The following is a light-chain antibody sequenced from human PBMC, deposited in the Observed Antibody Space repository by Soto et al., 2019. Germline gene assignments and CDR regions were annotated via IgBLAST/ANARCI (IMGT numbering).Light chain of an antibody. Sequence: DIQMTQSPSSLSASVGDRVTITCQASQDISNYLNWYQQKPGKAPKLLIYDASNLETGVPSRFSGSGSGTDFTFNISSLQPEDIATYYCQQYDNLLRAFGPGTKVDIK. CDR1: QDISNY. CDR2: DAS. V-gene: IGKV1-33*01. CDR3: QQYDNLLRA. J-gene: IGKJ3*01.